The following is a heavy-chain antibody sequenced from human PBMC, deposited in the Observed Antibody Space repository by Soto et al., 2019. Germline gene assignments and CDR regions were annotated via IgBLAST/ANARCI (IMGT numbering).Heavy chain of an antibody. J-gene: IGHJ4*02. CDR3: ARDGTYYYGSGTFDY. CDR1: GGSISSSNW. Sequence: SETLSLTCAVSGGSISSSNWWSWVRQPPGKGLEWIGEIYHSGSTNYNPSLKSRVTISVDKSKNQFSLKLSSVTAADTAVYYCARDGTYYYGSGTFDYWGQGTLVTVSS. CDR2: IYHSGST. V-gene: IGHV4-4*02. D-gene: IGHD3-10*01.